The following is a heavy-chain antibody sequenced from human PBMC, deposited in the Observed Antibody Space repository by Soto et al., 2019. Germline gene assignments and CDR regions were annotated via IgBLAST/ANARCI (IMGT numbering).Heavy chain of an antibody. CDR3: AHSTTSYGAGDY. CDR1: GFSLSTSGGG. V-gene: IGHV2-5*02. CDR2: IYWDDDK. D-gene: IGHD4-17*01. J-gene: IGHJ4*02. Sequence: SGPTLVQPTQTLTLTCTFSGFSLSTSGGGVGWIRQPPGKALEWLALIYWDDDKRNSPYLKSRRTITKDTSKNQVVLTMTNMDPVDTATYYCAHSTTSYGAGDYWGQGTLVTVSS.